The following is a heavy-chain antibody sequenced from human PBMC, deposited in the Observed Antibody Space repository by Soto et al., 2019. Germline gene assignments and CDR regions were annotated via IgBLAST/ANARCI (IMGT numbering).Heavy chain of an antibody. J-gene: IGHJ6*02. Sequence: AGESLKISCKCSGYSFTSYWIGWVRQMPGKGLEWMGIIYPGDSDTRYSPSFQGQVTISADKSISTAYLQWSSLKASDTAMYYCARSDYSDTYYYYGMDVWGQGTTVTVSS. CDR1: GYSFTSYW. CDR2: IYPGDSDT. V-gene: IGHV5-51*01. D-gene: IGHD4-4*01. CDR3: ARSDYSDTYYYYGMDV.